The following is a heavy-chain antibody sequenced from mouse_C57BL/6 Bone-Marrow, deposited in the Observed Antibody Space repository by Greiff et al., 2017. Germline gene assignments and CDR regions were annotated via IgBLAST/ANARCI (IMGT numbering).Heavy chain of an antibody. CDR1: GFSLTGYG. D-gene: IGHD2-3*01. Sequence: VQRVESGPGLVAPSQSLSITCTVSGFSLTGYGVNWVRQPPGKGLEWLGMIWGDGSTDYNSALKSRLSISKDNSKSQVFLKMNSLQTDDTARYYCARDSGYYVHYYAMDYWGQGTSVTVSS. J-gene: IGHJ4*01. V-gene: IGHV2-6-7*01. CDR2: IWGDGST. CDR3: ARDSGYYVHYYAMDY.